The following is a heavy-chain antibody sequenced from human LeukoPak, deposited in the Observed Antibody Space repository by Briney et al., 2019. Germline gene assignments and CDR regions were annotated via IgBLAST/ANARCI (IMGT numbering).Heavy chain of an antibody. CDR3: ARTVSLYYDFWSGYYTPYYYYGMDV. D-gene: IGHD3-3*01. CDR1: GYTFTSYG. V-gene: IGHV1-8*02. Sequence: ASVTVSCTASGYTFTSYGISWVRQAPGQGLEWVGWMNPNSGNTGYAQKFQGRVTMTRNTSISTAYMELSSLRSEDTAVYYCARTVSLYYDFWSGYYTPYYYYGMDVWGQGTTVTVSS. CDR2: MNPNSGNT. J-gene: IGHJ6*02.